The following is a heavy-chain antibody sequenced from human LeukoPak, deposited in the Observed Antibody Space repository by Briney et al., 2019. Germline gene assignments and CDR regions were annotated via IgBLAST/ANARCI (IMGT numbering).Heavy chain of an antibody. J-gene: IGHJ4*02. CDR1: GGTFSSYA. Sequence: ASVKVSCKASGGTFSSYAISWVRQAPGQGLEWMGGIIPIFGTANYAQKFQGRVTITADKSTSTAYMELSSLRAEDTAVYYCARALDSYDSSIYFDYWGQGTLVTVSS. CDR2: IIPIFGTA. V-gene: IGHV1-69*06. D-gene: IGHD3-22*01. CDR3: ARALDSYDSSIYFDY.